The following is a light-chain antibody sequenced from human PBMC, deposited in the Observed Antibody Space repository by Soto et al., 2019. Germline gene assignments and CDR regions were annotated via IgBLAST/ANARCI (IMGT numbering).Light chain of an antibody. J-gene: IGLJ2*01. V-gene: IGLV1-51*01. CDR2: DND. CDR1: NSNIPNNY. CDR3: ATWDSSLSGVL. Sequence: QSVLTQPPSVSAAPGQRVTISCSGSNSNIPNNYVSWYQQLPGTGPKLLIYDNDKRPSGIPDRFSGSKSGTAATLGVTGLQTGDEADYYCATWDSSLSGVLFGGGTKLTVL.